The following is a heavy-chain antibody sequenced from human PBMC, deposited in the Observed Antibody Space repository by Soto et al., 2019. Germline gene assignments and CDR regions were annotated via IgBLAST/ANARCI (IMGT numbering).Heavy chain of an antibody. V-gene: IGHV3-30-3*01. D-gene: IGHD3-22*01. CDR2: ISYDGSNK. CDR1: GFTFSSYA. Sequence: GGSLRLSCAASGFTFSSYAMHWVRQAPGKGLEWVAVISYDGSNKYYADSVKGRFTISRDNSKNTLYLQMNSLRAEDTAVYYCARSGYDSSGYENYYYYYGMDVWGQGTTVTVSS. J-gene: IGHJ6*02. CDR3: ARSGYDSSGYENYYYYYGMDV.